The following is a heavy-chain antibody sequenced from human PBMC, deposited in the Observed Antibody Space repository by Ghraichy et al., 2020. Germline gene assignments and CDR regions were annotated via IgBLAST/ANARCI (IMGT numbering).Heavy chain of an antibody. CDR2: ISWDGGST. D-gene: IGHD3-22*01. CDR1: GFTIDDYT. CDR3: AKAGDSSGYLDY. Sequence: GGSLRLSCAASGFTIDDYTMHWVRQAPGKGLEWVSLISWDGGSTYYADSVKGRFTISRDNSKNSLYLQMNSLRTEDTALYYCAKAGDSSGYLDYWGQGTLVTVSS. V-gene: IGHV3-43*01. J-gene: IGHJ4*02.